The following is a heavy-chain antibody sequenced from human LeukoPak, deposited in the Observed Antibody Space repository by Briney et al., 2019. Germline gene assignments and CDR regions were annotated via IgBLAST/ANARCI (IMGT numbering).Heavy chain of an antibody. CDR3: ARDGIYSGARVGDNWFDP. J-gene: IGHJ5*02. V-gene: IGHV4-31*03. D-gene: IGHD5-12*01. CDR2: IYYSGST. CDR1: GGSISSGGYY. Sequence: PSETLSLTCTVSGGSISSGGYYWSWIRQHPGKGLEWIGYIYYSGSTYYNPSLKSRVTISVDTSKNQFSLKLSSVTAADTAVYYCARDGIYSGARVGDNWFDPWGQGTLVTVSS.